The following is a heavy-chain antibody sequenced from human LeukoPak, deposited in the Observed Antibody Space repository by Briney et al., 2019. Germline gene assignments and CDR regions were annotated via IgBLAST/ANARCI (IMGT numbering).Heavy chain of an antibody. CDR2: IKSKTDGGTT. V-gene: IGHV3-15*01. Sequence: GGSLRLSCAASGFTVSSNYMSWVRQAPGKGLEWVGRIKSKTDGGTTDYAAPVKGRFTISRDDSKNTLYLQMNSLKTEDTAVYYCTTDPMIVVVITIDYWGQGTLVTVSS. D-gene: IGHD3-22*01. CDR1: GFTVSSNY. J-gene: IGHJ4*02. CDR3: TTDPMIVVVITIDY.